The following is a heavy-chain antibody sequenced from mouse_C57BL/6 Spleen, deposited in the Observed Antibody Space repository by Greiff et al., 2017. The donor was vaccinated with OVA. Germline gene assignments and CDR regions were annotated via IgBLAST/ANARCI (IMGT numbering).Heavy chain of an antibody. D-gene: IGHD1-1*01. Sequence: VQLMQSGPVLVKPGASVKMSCKASGYTFSDYYMNWVKQSHGKSLEWIGVINPYNGGTSYNQTFKGKATLTVDKSSSSAYMELNSLTSEDAAVYCCARAGRGYYFDYWGQGTTLTVSS. J-gene: IGHJ2*01. CDR2: INPYNGGT. CDR3: ARAGRGYYFDY. CDR1: GYTFSDYY. V-gene: IGHV1-19*01.